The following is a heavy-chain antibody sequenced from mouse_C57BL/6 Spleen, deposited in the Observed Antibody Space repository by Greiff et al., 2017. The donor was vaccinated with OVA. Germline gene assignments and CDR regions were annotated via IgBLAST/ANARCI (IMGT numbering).Heavy chain of an antibody. CDR2: INPNYGTT. Sequence: VQLKASGPALVKPGASVKISCKASGYSFTDYNMNWVKQSNGKSLEWLGVINPNYGTTSYNQKFKGKATLTVDQSSSTAYMQLNSLTSEDSAVYYCARSSSNLYWYFDVWGTGTTVTVSS. D-gene: IGHD1-1*01. J-gene: IGHJ1*03. CDR3: ARSSSNLYWYFDV. CDR1: GYSFTDYN. V-gene: IGHV1-39*01.